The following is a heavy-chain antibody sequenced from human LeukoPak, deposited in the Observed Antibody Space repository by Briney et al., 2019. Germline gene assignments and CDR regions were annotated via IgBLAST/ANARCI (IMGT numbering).Heavy chain of an antibody. Sequence: GGSLRLSCAASGFTFSSYWMHWVRQAPGKGLVWVSRINSDGSSASYAESVRGRFTVSRDNAKNMLYLQLNSLRDEDTAVYYCARVLWFGELLTSWYFGLWGRGTLVTVSS. D-gene: IGHD3-10*01. CDR1: GFTFSSYW. J-gene: IGHJ2*01. CDR2: INSDGSSA. CDR3: ARVLWFGELLTSWYFGL. V-gene: IGHV3-74*01.